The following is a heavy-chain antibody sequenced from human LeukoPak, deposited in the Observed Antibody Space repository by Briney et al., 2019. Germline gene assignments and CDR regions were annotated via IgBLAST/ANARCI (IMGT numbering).Heavy chain of an antibody. CDR3: ARGIYFDY. J-gene: IGHJ4*02. CDR1: GYTFTSYG. CDR2: INPNSGGT. V-gene: IGHV1-2*02. Sequence: ASVKVSCKASGYTFTSYGISWVRQAPGQGLEWMGWINPNSGGTNYAQKFQGRVTMTRDTSISTAYMELRSLRSDDTAVYYCARGIYFDYWGQGTLVTVSS.